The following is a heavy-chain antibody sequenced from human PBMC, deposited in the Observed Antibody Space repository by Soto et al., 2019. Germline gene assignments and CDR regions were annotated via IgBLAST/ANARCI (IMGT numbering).Heavy chain of an antibody. CDR3: ARDQLPTSYYYDDSGYYFRTFDY. J-gene: IGHJ4*02. V-gene: IGHV1-18*01. CDR1: GYTFSNYG. D-gene: IGHD3-22*01. CDR2: ISVYNANT. Sequence: ASAKVSRAASGYTFSNYGISVLLQAPGQGPEGMGWISVYNANTNYAQKLQGRVTMSTDTSTSTAYMELRSLRSDDTAVYYCARDQLPTSYYYDDSGYYFRTFDYWGQGTRVTV.